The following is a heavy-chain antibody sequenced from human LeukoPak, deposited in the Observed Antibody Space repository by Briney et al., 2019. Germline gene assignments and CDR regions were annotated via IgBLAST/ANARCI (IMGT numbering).Heavy chain of an antibody. CDR3: ARDSSQMDPFDY. CDR2: ITYDGSNK. Sequence: PGGSLRLSCAASGFTSSSYAMHWVRQAPGKGLEWVAVITYDGSNKYYADSVKGRLTISRDNSKNTLYLQMNSLRAEDTAVYYCARDSSQMDPFDYWGQGTLVAVSS. CDR1: GFTSSSYA. D-gene: IGHD5-24*01. J-gene: IGHJ4*02. V-gene: IGHV3-30-3*01.